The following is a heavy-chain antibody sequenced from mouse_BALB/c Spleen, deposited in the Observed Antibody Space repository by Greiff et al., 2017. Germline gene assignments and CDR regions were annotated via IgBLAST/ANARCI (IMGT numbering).Heavy chain of an antibody. CDR3: ARGDSPFDY. J-gene: IGHJ2*01. Sequence: QVQLKESGPELVKPGASVRISCKASGYTFTSYYIHWVKQRPGQGLEWIGWIYPGNVNTKYNEKFKGKATLTADKSSSTAYMQLSSLTSEDSAVYFCARGDSPFDYWGQGTTLTVSS. CDR2: IYPGNVNT. CDR1: GYTFTSYY. V-gene: IGHV1S56*01.